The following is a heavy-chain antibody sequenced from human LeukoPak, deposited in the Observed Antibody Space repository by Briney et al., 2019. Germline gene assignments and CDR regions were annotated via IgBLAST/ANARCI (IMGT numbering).Heavy chain of an antibody. J-gene: IGHJ4*02. Sequence: PGGSLRLSCAASGFTFSSFCMHWVRQAPGKGLVWVSRIKSDGSSITYADSVKGRFTISRDNAKNTLYLQMNSLRAEDTAVYHCARDGMGGRPDYWGQGTLVTVSS. CDR1: GFTFSSFC. D-gene: IGHD1-26*01. CDR3: ARDGMGGRPDY. V-gene: IGHV3-74*01. CDR2: IKSDGSSI.